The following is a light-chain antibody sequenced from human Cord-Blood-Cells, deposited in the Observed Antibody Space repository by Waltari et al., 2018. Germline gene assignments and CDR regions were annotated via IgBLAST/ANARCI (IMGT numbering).Light chain of an antibody. CDR1: SSDVGGYNY. J-gene: IGLJ3*02. Sequence: QSALTQPASVSGSPGQSITISCTGTSSDVGGYNYVSWYQQHPGKAPKLMIYDVSKRPAGVSERFSGSKSGNTASLTISGLQAEDEADYYCSSYTSSSRVFGGGTKLTVL. CDR2: DVS. V-gene: IGLV2-14*01. CDR3: SSYTSSSRV.